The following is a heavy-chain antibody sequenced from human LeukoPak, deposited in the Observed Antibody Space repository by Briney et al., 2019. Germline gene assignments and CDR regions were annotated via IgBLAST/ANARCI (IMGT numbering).Heavy chain of an antibody. J-gene: IGHJ4*02. CDR3: AKDYYSGNPDY. Sequence: GGSLRLSCAASGFTFSSYGMHWVRQAPGKGLEWVAVISYDGSNKYYADSVKGRFTISRDNSKNTLYLQMNSLRAEDTAVYYCAKDYYSGNPDYWGQGTLVTVSS. CDR1: GFTFSSYG. V-gene: IGHV3-30*18. D-gene: IGHD4-23*01. CDR2: ISYDGSNK.